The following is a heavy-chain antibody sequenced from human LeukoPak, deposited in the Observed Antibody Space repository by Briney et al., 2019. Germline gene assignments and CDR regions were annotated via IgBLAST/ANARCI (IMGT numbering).Heavy chain of an antibody. CDR3: AKTRPLDSSSWSHGDY. J-gene: IGHJ4*02. CDR2: ISYDGSKK. CDR1: GFTFRNYA. D-gene: IGHD6-13*01. V-gene: IGHV3-30-3*02. Sequence: GSLRLSCAASGFTFRNYAMHWVRQAPGKGLEWVAVISYDGSKKYYADSVKGRFTISRDNSKNTLYLQMNSLRAEDTAVYYCAKTRPLDSSSWSHGDYWGQGTLVTVSS.